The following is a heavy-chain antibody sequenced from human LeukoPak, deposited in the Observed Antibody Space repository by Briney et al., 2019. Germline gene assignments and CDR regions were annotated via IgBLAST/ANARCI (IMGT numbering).Heavy chain of an antibody. CDR2: IYYSGRT. Sequence: SETLSLTCTVSGDSINSDYWSWIRQPPGKGLEWIGYIYYSGRTNYNPSLKSRVTISLDTSKTQFSLRLSSVTAADTAVYYCAREKKTTVTTSYRHDPYYFDYWGQGTLVTVSS. CDR3: AREKKTTVTTSYRHDPYYFDY. D-gene: IGHD4-17*01. J-gene: IGHJ4*02. V-gene: IGHV4-59*12. CDR1: GDSINSDY.